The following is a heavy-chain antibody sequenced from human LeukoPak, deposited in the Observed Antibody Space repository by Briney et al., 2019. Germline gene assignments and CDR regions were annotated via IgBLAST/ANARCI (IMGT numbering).Heavy chain of an antibody. V-gene: IGHV3-48*03. D-gene: IGHD6-13*01. J-gene: IGHJ6*02. CDR3: AREMVYIAAAGRGDYYYYYGMDL. CDR1: GFTFSSYE. Sequence: QPGGSLRLSCAASGFTFSSYEKNWGRQAPRKGPDWVSYISSSGSTIYYADSVKGRFTISTDNAKNSLYLQMNNLRAEDTAGYYCAREMVYIAAAGRGDYYYYYGMDLGGRGTAVSV. CDR2: ISSSGSTI.